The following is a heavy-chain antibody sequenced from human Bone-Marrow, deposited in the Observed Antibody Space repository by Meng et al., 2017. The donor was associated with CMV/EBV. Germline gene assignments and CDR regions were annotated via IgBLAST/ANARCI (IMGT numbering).Heavy chain of an antibody. V-gene: IGHV4-34*01. D-gene: IGHD2-15*01. CDR2: INHSGST. CDR3: ARVPYCSGGSCSPYYYYYGMDV. Sequence: ESLKISCAASGFTFSSYSMNWVRQPPGKGLEWIGEINHSGSTNYNPSLKSRVTISVDTSKNQFSLKLSSVTAADTAVYYCARVPYCSGGSCSPYYYYYGMDVWGQGTTVTVSS. CDR1: GFTFSSYS. J-gene: IGHJ6*02.